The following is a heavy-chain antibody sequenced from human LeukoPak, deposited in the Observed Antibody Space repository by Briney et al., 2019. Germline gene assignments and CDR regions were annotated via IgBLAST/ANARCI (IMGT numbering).Heavy chain of an antibody. Sequence: PGGSLRLSCAASGFTFSRYAMGWVRQGPGKGLEWVGRIKSKSDGGTMEYAAPVQGRFTISRDDSKNTLYLQMNSLKTEDTAVYHCTTYPYSSGWYPFDSWGQGTLVTVSS. CDR3: TTYPYSSGWYPFDS. CDR1: GFTFSRYA. J-gene: IGHJ4*02. D-gene: IGHD6-19*01. CDR2: IKSKSDGGTM. V-gene: IGHV3-15*01.